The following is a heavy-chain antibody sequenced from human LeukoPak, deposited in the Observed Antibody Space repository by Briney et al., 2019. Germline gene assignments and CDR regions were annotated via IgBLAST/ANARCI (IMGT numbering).Heavy chain of an antibody. CDR1: GFTFSSYS. V-gene: IGHV3-21*01. J-gene: IGHJ4*02. CDR3: ARAGYYDSSADY. Sequence: GGSLRLSCAASGFTFSSYSMNWVRQAPGKGLEWVSFISSSSSYKYYADSVKGRFTISRDNAKNSLYLQMNSLRAEDTAVYYCARAGYYDSSADYWGQGTLVTVSS. CDR2: ISSSSSYK. D-gene: IGHD3-22*01.